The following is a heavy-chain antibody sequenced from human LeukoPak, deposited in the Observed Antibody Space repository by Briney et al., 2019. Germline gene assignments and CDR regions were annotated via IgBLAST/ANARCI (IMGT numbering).Heavy chain of an antibody. V-gene: IGHV3-23*01. CDR3: AKASTMGVFDY. Sequence: PGGSLRLSCAASGFTLSSYAMSWVGQAPGKGLEWVSSISGSGGSTYYADSVKGRFTISRDNSKNTLYLQMNSLRAEDTAVYYCAKASTMGVFDYWGQGTLVTVSS. CDR1: GFTLSSYA. D-gene: IGHD3-10*01. CDR2: ISGSGGST. J-gene: IGHJ4*02.